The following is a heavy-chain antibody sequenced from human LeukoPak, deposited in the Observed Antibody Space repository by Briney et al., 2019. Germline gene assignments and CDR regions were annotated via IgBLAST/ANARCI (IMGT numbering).Heavy chain of an antibody. D-gene: IGHD3-10*01. J-gene: IGHJ4*02. Sequence: GSLRLSCAASGFTLGSYWMTWVRQAPGKGLEWVANIQQGGSEKNYADSVKGRFTISRDNAKNSLYLQMNSLRAEDTAVYYCAKAGYGSGSSSFDQWGQGTLVTVSS. CDR3: AKAGYGSGSSSFDQ. CDR1: GFTLGSYW. V-gene: IGHV3-7*01. CDR2: IQQGGSEK.